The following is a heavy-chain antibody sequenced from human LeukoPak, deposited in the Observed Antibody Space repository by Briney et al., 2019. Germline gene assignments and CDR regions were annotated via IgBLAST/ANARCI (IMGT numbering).Heavy chain of an antibody. CDR1: GFAFSSYW. Sequence: GGSLRLSCAASGFAFSSYWMSWVRQAPGKGLEWVANIKQDGSEKYYVDSVKGRFTISRDNAKNSLYLQMNSLRAEDTAVYYCARSRKQWTNAGWFDPWGQGTLVTVSS. D-gene: IGHD6-19*01. CDR3: ARSRKQWTNAGWFDP. V-gene: IGHV3-7*05. CDR2: IKQDGSEK. J-gene: IGHJ5*02.